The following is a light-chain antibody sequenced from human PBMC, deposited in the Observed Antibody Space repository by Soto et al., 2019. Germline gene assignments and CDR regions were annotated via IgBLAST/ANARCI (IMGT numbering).Light chain of an antibody. CDR2: ATS. J-gene: IGKJ2*01. V-gene: IGKV3-15*01. CDR3: QQYNTWPPMYT. CDR1: QSVSSN. Sequence: EIVLTQSPATLSVSPGERATLSCRASQSVSSNLAWYQQKPGQAPRLLFYATSTRATGIPARFSGSGSGTEFTLTISSLQSEDFAVYYCQQYNTWPPMYTFGQGTKLEIK.